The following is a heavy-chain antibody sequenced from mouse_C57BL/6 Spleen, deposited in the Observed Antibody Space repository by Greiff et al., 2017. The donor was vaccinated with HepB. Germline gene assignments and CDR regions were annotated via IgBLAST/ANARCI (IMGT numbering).Heavy chain of an antibody. Sequence: QVQLKQSGAELARPGASVKMSCKASGYTFTSYTMHWVKQRPGQGLEWIGYINPSSGYTKYNQKFKDKATLTADKSSSTAYMQLSSLTNEDSAVYYCTRGDYGSSVYAMDYWGQGTSVTVSS. CDR3: TRGDYGSSVYAMDY. D-gene: IGHD1-1*01. J-gene: IGHJ4*01. CDR2: INPSSGYT. CDR1: GYTFTSYT. V-gene: IGHV1-4*01.